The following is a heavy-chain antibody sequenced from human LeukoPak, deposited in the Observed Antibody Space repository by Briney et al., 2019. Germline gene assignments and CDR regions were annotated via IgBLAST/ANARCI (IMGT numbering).Heavy chain of an antibody. J-gene: IGHJ5*02. CDR1: GGSISSRSYC. CDR3: AGGIEAAGTGWFDP. CDR2: IYYSGSY. Sequence: SETLSLTCTVSGGSISSRSYCWGWIPQPPGKGLVWIRSIYYSGSYYYNPPLKSRVTIYVDTSKNQFSLKLSSVTAADTAVYYCAGGIEAAGTGWFDPWGQGTLVTVSS. D-gene: IGHD6-13*01. V-gene: IGHV4-39*01.